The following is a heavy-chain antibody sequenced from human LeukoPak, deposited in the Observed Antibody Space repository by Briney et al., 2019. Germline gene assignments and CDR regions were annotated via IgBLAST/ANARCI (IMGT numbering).Heavy chain of an antibody. V-gene: IGHV4-39*07. CDR3: AKDGKTRNWNYYQAKPVY. CDR1: GGSVSSSAYY. CDR2: IYYSGST. Sequence: SETLSLTCTVSGGSVSSSAYYWGWIRQPPEKGLESIGNIYYSGSTYYNPSLKSRVTISIDTSKNQFSLKLSSVTAADTAVYYCAKDGKTRNWNYYQAKPVYWGQGTLVTVSS. J-gene: IGHJ4*02. D-gene: IGHD1-7*01.